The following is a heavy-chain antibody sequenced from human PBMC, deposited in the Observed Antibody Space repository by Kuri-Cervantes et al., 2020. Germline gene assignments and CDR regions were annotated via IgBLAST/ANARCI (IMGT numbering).Heavy chain of an antibody. CDR1: GFTFSTYW. V-gene: IGHV3-7*01. Sequence: GSLRLSCAASGFTFSTYWMTWVRKAPGKGLEWVANIKHDGSEKYYVDSVNGRFAISTDNAKNSLYLQMNSLRAEDTAVYYCAWTALRDSVLTQYWGLGTLVTVSS. J-gene: IGHJ4*02. D-gene: IGHD3-9*01. CDR3: AWTALRDSVLTQY. CDR2: IKHDGSEK.